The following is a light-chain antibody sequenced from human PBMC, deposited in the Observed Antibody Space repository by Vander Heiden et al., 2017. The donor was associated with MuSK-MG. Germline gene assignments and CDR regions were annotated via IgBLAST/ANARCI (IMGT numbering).Light chain of an antibody. V-gene: IGLV1-40*01. CDR2: GNS. J-gene: IGLJ1*01. CDR1: SSNIGAGYD. CDR3: QSYDSSLSGFDV. Sequence: QSVLTQPPSVSGAPGPTVTISCTGSSSNIGAGYDVHWYQQLPGTAPKLLIYGNSNRPSGVPDRFSGSKSGTSASLAITGLQAEDEADYYGQSYDSSLSGFDVFGTGTKVTVL.